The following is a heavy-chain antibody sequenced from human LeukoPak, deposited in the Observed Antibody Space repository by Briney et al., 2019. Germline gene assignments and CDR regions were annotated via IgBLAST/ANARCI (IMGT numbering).Heavy chain of an antibody. Sequence: GGPLRLSCAASGFTFSSCAMSWVRQAPGKGLEWVSAISGSGGSTYYADSVKGRFTISRDNSKNTLYLQMNSLRAEDTAVYYCARGAYDSSGYYYYFDYWGQGTLVTVSS. CDR2: ISGSGGST. D-gene: IGHD3-22*01. CDR3: ARGAYDSSGYYYYFDY. J-gene: IGHJ4*02. CDR1: GFTFSSCA. V-gene: IGHV3-23*01.